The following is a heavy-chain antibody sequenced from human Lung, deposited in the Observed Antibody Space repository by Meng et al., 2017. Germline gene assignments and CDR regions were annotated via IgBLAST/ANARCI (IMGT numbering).Heavy chain of an antibody. CDR2: IYWDDEK. CDR1: GSSRSTSGVA. V-gene: IGHV2-5*02. CDR3: AHSCGSSYYVVPLDY. J-gene: IGHJ4*02. Sequence: QITLKESGPALVKPTQTLTLTCTLSGSSRSTSGVAVGWIRQPPGKALVWLALIYWDDEKRYRPSLKSRLTITKDTSKNHLVLTMTNMDPVDTATYYCAHSCGSSYYVVPLDYWGQGTLVTVSS. D-gene: IGHD3-22*01.